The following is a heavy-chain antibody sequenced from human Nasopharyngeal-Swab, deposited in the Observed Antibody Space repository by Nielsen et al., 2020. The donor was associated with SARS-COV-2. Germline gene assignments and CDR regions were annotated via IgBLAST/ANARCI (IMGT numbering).Heavy chain of an antibody. Sequence: GASLKISCAASGFTFSSYALRWVRQAPGKGLEWVSALRGSGGSTYYADSVQGRFTISRDNSQNTLYLHINSLRAEDTAVYYCAKVGWAVRGESLSSGWYYYTDWGQGTLVTVSS. CDR3: AKVGWAVRGESLSSGWYYYTD. J-gene: IGHJ4*02. V-gene: IGHV3-23*01. CDR1: GFTFSSYA. CDR2: LRGSGGST. D-gene: IGHD6-19*01.